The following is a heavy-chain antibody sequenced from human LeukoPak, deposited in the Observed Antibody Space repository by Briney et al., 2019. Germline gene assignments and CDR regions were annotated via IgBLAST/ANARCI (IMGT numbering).Heavy chain of an antibody. V-gene: IGHV1-69*01. J-gene: IGHJ4*02. CDR1: GGTFISYA. CDR3: ARGGGSDIVVVPAARYYFDY. Sequence: GSSVKVSCKASGGTFISYAISWVRQAPGQGLEWMGGIIPIFGKAKYAQKFQGRVTITADESTSTAYMELSSLRSEDTAVYYCARGGGSDIVVVPAARYYFDYWGQGTLVTVSS. CDR2: IIPIFGKA. D-gene: IGHD2-2*01.